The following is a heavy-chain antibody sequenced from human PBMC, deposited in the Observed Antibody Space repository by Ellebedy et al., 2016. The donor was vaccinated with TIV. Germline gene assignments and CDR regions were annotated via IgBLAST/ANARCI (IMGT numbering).Heavy chain of an antibody. J-gene: IGHJ4*02. V-gene: IGHV3-23*01. CDR3: AKDTRRGHCSSSVCYTTIGLFDF. CDR1: GFTFSTFA. CDR2: ISESGGTT. Sequence: GGSLRLSXVASGFTFSTFAMSWVRQAPGKGLEWVSGISESGGTTYYADSVRGRFTISRDDSKSTLYLQMSSLRDEDTAVYHCAKDTRRGHCSSSVCYTTIGLFDFWGQGALVDVSS. D-gene: IGHD2-2*02.